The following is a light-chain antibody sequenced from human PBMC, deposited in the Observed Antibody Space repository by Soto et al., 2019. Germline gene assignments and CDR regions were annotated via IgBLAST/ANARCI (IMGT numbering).Light chain of an antibody. CDR1: QGISTW. CDR3: QQYSSYSRT. Sequence: DIQMTQSPYTLSASVGDRVTITCRASQGISTWLAWYQQKPGTAPKLLIYDASSLESGVPSRFSGSGSGTEFTLTISSLQPNYYATYYCQQYSSYSRTFGQGTKVEIK. CDR2: DAS. V-gene: IGKV1-5*01. J-gene: IGKJ1*01.